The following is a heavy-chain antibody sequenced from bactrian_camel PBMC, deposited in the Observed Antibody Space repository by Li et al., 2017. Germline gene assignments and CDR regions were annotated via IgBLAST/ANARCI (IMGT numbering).Heavy chain of an antibody. J-gene: IGHJ4*01. D-gene: IGHD2*01. Sequence: VQLVESGGGLVQPGGSLRLSCVASGFTFSSYAIAWVRQAPGKGLEWVSTFHNGGGTAGYADSVKGRFTISRDDANNTLYLQLDSLKFEDTAMYFCAAEGPTSGSPRNGTWFGLWRFAVWGQGTQVTVS. CDR3: AAEGPTSGSPRNGTWFGLWRFAV. V-gene: IGHV3S42*01. CDR1: GFTFSSYA. CDR2: FHNGGGTA.